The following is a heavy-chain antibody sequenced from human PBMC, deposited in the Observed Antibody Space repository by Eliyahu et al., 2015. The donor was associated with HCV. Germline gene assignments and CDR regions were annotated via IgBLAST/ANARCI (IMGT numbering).Heavy chain of an antibody. CDR1: GYSFTSYW. Sequence: EVQLVQSGAEVKKPGESLKISCKGSGYSFTSYWIGXVRQMPGKGLEWMGIIYPGDSDTRYSPSFQGQVTISADKSISTAYLQWSSLKASDTAMYYCARQSLGYCSGGSCYSGWFDPWGQGTLVTVSS. D-gene: IGHD2-15*01. J-gene: IGHJ5*02. V-gene: IGHV5-51*01. CDR2: IYPGDSDT. CDR3: ARQSLGYCSGGSCYSGWFDP.